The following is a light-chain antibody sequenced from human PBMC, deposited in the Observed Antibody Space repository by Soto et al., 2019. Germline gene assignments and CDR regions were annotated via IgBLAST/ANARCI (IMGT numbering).Light chain of an antibody. CDR1: QRLLHSNGNTF. J-gene: IGKJ2*01. CDR3: IQALQTPYT. CDR2: LGS. V-gene: IGKV2-28*01. Sequence: EIVMTQSPPSLTVTPGEPASISCRSSQRLLHSNGNTFLDWYVQKTGQSPQLLIYLGSNRASGVPARVSGTESGTDFTLKISRVETDDLEVYDCIQALQTPYTCGQGTKLEIK.